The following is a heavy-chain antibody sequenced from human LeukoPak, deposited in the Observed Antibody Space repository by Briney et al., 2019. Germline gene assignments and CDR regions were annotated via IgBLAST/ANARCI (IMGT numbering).Heavy chain of an antibody. J-gene: IGHJ4*02. V-gene: IGHV3-23*01. CDR3: AKSLCYGDYLCRLDY. CDR1: GFTFSSYA. CDR2: ISGSGGST. D-gene: IGHD4-17*01. Sequence: GGSLRLSCAASGFTFSSYAMSWVRQAPGKGLEWVSAISGSGGSTYYADSVKGRFTISRDNSKNTLYLQMNSLRAEDTAVYYCAKSLCYGDYLCRLDYWGQGTLVTVSS.